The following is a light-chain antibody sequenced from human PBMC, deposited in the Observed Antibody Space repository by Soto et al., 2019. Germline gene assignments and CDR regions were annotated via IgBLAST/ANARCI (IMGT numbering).Light chain of an antibody. V-gene: IGLV2-8*01. CDR1: SSDVGAYNY. Sequence: QSVLTQPPSAPGSPGQSVTISCTGTSSDVGAYNYVSWYQQYPGKAPKLMIYEVTKRPSGVPDRFSGSRSGKMASLTVSGLQPEDEADYYCTSYAGSNIWVFGGGTKLTVL. J-gene: IGLJ3*02. CDR2: EVT. CDR3: TSYAGSNIWV.